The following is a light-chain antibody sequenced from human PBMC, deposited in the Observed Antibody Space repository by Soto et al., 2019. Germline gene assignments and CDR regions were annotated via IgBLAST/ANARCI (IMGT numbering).Light chain of an antibody. CDR2: DAS. CDR1: QSVSSY. CDR3: QQRSNWPPA. V-gene: IGKV3-11*01. J-gene: IGKJ2*01. Sequence: EIVLTQSPATLSLSPGERATLSCRASQSVSSYLAWYQQKPGQAPRLLIYDASNRATGIRARFSGSGSGTDFTLTISSLEPEDFEVYYCQQRSNWPPAFGQGTKLEIK.